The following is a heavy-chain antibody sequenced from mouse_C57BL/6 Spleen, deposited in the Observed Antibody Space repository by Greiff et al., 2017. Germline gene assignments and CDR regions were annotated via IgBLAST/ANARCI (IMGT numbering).Heavy chain of an antibody. CDR2: IYPGDGDT. V-gene: IGHV1-82*01. CDR3: ARRGTYGYDWGFDY. J-gene: IGHJ2*01. D-gene: IGHD2-2*01. CDR1: GYAFSSSW. Sequence: VQLQQSGPELVKPGASVKISCKASGYAFSSSWMNWVKQRPGKGLEWIGRIYPGDGDTNYNGKFKGNATLTADNSSSTAYMQLSSLTSEDSAVYFCARRGTYGYDWGFDYWGQGTTLTVSS.